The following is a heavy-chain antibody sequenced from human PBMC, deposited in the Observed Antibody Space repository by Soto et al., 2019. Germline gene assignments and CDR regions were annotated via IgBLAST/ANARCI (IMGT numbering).Heavy chain of an antibody. D-gene: IGHD6-19*01. CDR2: ISAYNGNT. V-gene: IGHV1-18*01. J-gene: IGHJ3*02. CDR3: ARDQSGWYFYAFDI. Sequence: ASLKVYCKSSGSTFTSYGISCVRHSPGQGLEWMGWISAYNGNTNYAQKLQGRVTMTTDTSTSTAYMEPRSLRSDDTAVYYCARDQSGWYFYAFDIWGQGTMVTVSS. CDR1: GSTFTSYG.